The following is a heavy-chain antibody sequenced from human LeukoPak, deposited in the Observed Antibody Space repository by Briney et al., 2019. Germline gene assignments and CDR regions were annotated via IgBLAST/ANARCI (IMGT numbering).Heavy chain of an antibody. Sequence: SETLSLTCTVSGGSISSSSYYWGWIRQPPGKGLEWIGSIYYSGSTYYNPSLKSRVTISVDTSKNQFSLKLSSVTAADTAVYYCARDFSLFSRGSGRFDYWGQGTLVTVSS. V-gene: IGHV4-39*07. CDR2: IYYSGST. D-gene: IGHD3-16*01. CDR3: ARDFSLFSRGSGRFDY. J-gene: IGHJ4*02. CDR1: GGSISSSSYY.